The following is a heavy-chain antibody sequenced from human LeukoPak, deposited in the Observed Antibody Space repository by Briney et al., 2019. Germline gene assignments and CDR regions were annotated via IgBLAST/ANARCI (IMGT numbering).Heavy chain of an antibody. D-gene: IGHD7-27*01. CDR3: ARVAPTGAFDY. Sequence: GGSLRLSCAASGFTFSSYWMSWVRQAPGKGLEWVANIKQDGSEKYYVDSVKGRFTISRDNAKNALYLQMNSLRAEDTAVYYCARVAPTGAFDYWGQGTLVTVSS. CDR1: GFTFSSYW. V-gene: IGHV3-7*01. J-gene: IGHJ4*02. CDR2: IKQDGSEK.